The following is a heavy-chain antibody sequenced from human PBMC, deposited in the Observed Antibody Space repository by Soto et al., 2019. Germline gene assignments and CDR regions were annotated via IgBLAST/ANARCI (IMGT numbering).Heavy chain of an antibody. Sequence: EVQLVESGGGLVQPGGSLRLSCAASGFTFSSYWMSWVRQAPGKGLEWVANIKQDGSEKYYVDSVKGRFTISRDNAKNSLYLQMNSLRAEDTAVYYCARGRYDFWSGYYSILFDYWGQGTLVTVSS. D-gene: IGHD3-3*01. CDR2: IKQDGSEK. J-gene: IGHJ4*02. CDR3: ARGRYDFWSGYYSILFDY. V-gene: IGHV3-7*03. CDR1: GFTFSSYW.